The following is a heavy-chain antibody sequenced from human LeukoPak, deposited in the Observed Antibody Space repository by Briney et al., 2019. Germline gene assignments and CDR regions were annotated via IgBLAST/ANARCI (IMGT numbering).Heavy chain of an antibody. CDR1: GGSISSSSHY. Sequence: SETLSLTCTVSGGSISSSSHYWGWIRQPPGKGLEWIGSISNSGSTYYNPSLKSRITISVDTANTQFSLKLSSVTAADTAVYYCATTTIRLGYWGQGTLVTVSS. CDR3: ATTTIRLGY. CDR2: ISNSGST. J-gene: IGHJ4*02. D-gene: IGHD1-26*01. V-gene: IGHV4-39*07.